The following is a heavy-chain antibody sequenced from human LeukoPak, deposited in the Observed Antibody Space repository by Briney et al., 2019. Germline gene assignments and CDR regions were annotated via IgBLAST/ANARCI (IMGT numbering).Heavy chain of an antibody. J-gene: IGHJ4*02. V-gene: IGHV3-30*02. Sequence: TGGSLRLSCAASGFTFNRYWMSWVRQAPGKGLEWVAFIRHDESNKYYADSVKGRFTISRDISKNTLYLQMNSLRTEDTAVYYCTRRFDYWGQGTLVTVSS. CDR2: IRHDESNK. CDR3: TRRFDY. CDR1: GFTFNRYW.